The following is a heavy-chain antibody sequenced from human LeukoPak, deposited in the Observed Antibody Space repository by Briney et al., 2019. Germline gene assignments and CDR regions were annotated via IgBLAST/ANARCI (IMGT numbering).Heavy chain of an antibody. Sequence: TSETLSLTCTVSGGSISSYYWSWIRQPPGKGLEWIGYIYYSGSTNYNPSLKSRVTISVDTSKNQFSLKLSSVTAADTAVYYCARTYDFSRRYYYYMDVWGKGTTVTVSS. J-gene: IGHJ6*03. V-gene: IGHV4-59*01. CDR2: IYYSGST. D-gene: IGHD3-3*01. CDR1: GGSISSYY. CDR3: ARTYDFSRRYYYYMDV.